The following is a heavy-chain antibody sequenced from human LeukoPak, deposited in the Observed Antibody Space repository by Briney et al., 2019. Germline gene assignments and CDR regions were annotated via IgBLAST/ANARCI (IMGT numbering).Heavy chain of an antibody. J-gene: IGHJ3*02. Sequence: GGSLRLSCAASGISFSSYSMNWVRQAPGKGLEWVSYISTSSSTIYYADSVKGRFTISRDNGNNSLFLQMNSLRAEDTAVYYCARDGWASVPFDIWGQGTMVTVSS. CDR2: ISTSSSTI. CDR1: GISFSSYS. V-gene: IGHV3-48*01. CDR3: ARDGWASVPFDI. D-gene: IGHD6-19*01.